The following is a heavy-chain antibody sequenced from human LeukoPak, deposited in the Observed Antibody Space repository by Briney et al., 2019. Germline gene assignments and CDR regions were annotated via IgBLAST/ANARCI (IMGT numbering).Heavy chain of an antibody. CDR2: IKQDGSQD. CDR3: ARDLKGFNL. CDR1: GFHFSVYL. Sequence: WGSLRLSCEASGFHFSVYLMSGVRQAPRKGLEWVANIKQDGSQDFYLDSVRGRFTIPRDNGNNSLYLHMTRLGVEDTAVYYCARDLKGFNLWGQGALVTVSS. V-gene: IGHV3-7*04. J-gene: IGHJ5*02.